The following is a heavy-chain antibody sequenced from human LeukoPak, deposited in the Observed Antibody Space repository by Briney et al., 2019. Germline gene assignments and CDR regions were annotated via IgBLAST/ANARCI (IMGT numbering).Heavy chain of an antibody. CDR1: GFTFSSYA. D-gene: IGHD3-22*01. CDR2: IKSEAAGGTT. Sequence: GGSLRLSCAASGFTFSSYAMTWVRQAPGKGLEWVGRIKSEAAGGTTDYAAPVKGRFTVSRDDSKNTPYLQMNSLKTEDTAVYYCTTDGYFDSSGYYYPHDYWGQGTLVTVSS. CDR3: TTDGYFDSSGYYYPHDY. V-gene: IGHV3-15*01. J-gene: IGHJ4*02.